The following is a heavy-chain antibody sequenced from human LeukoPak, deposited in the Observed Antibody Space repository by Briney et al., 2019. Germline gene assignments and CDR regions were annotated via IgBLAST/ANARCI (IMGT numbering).Heavy chain of an antibody. D-gene: IGHD3-3*01. CDR3: ARAILTPSGYVWYFDL. Sequence: PSETLSLTCTVSGDSISRYYWNWIRQHPGKGLEWIGYNTYYNPSLKSRVTISVDTSKNQFSLKLSSVTAADTAVYYCARAILTPSGYVWYFDLWGRGTLVTVSS. CDR1: GDSISRYY. J-gene: IGHJ2*01. CDR2: NT. V-gene: IGHV4-59*06.